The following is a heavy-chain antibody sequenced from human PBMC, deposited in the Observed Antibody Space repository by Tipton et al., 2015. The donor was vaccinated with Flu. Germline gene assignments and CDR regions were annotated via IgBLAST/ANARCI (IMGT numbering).Heavy chain of an antibody. J-gene: IGHJ4*02. D-gene: IGHD2-2*01. CDR2: IYWDDDK. CDR3: AHRPGGQLLSGDPSFDY. CDR1: GFSLSTSGVG. V-gene: IGHV2-5*02. Sequence: LVKPSQTLTLTCTFSGFSLSTSGVGVGWIRQPPGKALEWLALIYWDDDKRYSPSLKSRLTITKDTSKNQVVLTMTNMDPVDTATYYCAHRPGGQLLSGDPSFDYWGQGTLVTVSS.